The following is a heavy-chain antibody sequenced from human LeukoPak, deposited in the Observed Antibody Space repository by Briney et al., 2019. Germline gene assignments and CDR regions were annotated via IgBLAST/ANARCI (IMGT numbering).Heavy chain of an antibody. CDR1: GFTFSSYA. D-gene: IGHD3-22*01. V-gene: IGHV3-30-3*01. CDR3: ARDLFTMIVVVITPPDY. J-gene: IGHJ4*02. Sequence: GRSLRLSCAASGFTFSSYAMHWVRQAPGKGLEWVAVISYDGSNKYYADSVKGRFTISRDNSKNTLYLQMNSLRAEDTAVYYCARDLFTMIVVVITPPDYWGQGTLVTVSS. CDR2: ISYDGSNK.